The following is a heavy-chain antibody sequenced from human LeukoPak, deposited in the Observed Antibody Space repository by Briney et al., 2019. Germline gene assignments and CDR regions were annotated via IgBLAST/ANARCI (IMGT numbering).Heavy chain of an antibody. D-gene: IGHD1-14*01. J-gene: IGHJ5*02. CDR3: ARGPRNDP. CDR2: VHPDSGNT. CDR1: GYPFSTWG. V-gene: IGHV1-8*01. Sequence: ASVEVSCKTSGYPFSTWGINWVRQAAGQGLEWLGWVHPDSGNTDYAQKFRGRVTMSRDTSTSTAYMELSGLRLDDTAAYFCARGPRNDPWGQGTLVSVSS.